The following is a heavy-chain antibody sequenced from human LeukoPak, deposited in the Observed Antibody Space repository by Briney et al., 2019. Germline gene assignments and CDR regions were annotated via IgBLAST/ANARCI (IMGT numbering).Heavy chain of an antibody. CDR1: GFTFSSYA. Sequence: GGSLRLSCAASGFTFSSYAMHWVRQAPGKGLEWVAVISYDGSNKYYADSVKGRFTISRDNSKNTLYLQMNSLRAEDTALYYCASDYGDYVFDYWGQGTLVTVSS. D-gene: IGHD4-17*01. V-gene: IGHV3-30-3*01. CDR3: ASDYGDYVFDY. J-gene: IGHJ4*02. CDR2: ISYDGSNK.